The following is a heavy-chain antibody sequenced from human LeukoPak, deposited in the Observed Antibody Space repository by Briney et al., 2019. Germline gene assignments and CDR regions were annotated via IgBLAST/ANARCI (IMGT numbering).Heavy chain of an antibody. CDR3: ARAPGNDCYPYYYMDV. Sequence: SETLSLTCAVYGGSLSGYYWSWIRQPPGKGLEWIGEINHSGSTNYNPSLKSRVTISVDTSKNQFSLKVSSVTAADTAVYYCARAPGNDCYPYYYMDVWGKGTTVTVSS. CDR1: GGSLSGYY. J-gene: IGHJ6*03. CDR2: INHSGST. D-gene: IGHD2-21*02. V-gene: IGHV4-34*01.